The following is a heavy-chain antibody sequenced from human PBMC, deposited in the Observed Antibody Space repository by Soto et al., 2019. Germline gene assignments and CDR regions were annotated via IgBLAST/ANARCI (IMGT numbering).Heavy chain of an antibody. D-gene: IGHD5-12*01. CDR2: IYTSGST. CDR3: ARAFGYNYVDP. V-gene: IGHV4-4*07. Sequence: SETHSVAGPVAGGSSCRYYWSYIRQPAGKGLEWIGRIYTSGSTNYNPSLKSRVTMSVDTSKNQFSLKLSSVTAADTAVYYCARAFGYNYVDPWRQGTLVNVS. CDR1: GGSSCRYY. J-gene: IGHJ5*02.